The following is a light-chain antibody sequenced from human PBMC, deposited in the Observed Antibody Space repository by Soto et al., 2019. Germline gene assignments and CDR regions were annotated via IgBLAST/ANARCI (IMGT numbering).Light chain of an antibody. J-gene: IGKJ4*01. V-gene: IGKV1-33*01. Sequence: DIQMTQSPSSLSASVGDRVTITCQASQDISNFLNWYQQKPGKAPKLLIYDASNLETGVPSRFTGSGSGTDFTFTISSLQPEDIATYYCQQYDNLPLLTFGGGTNVDIK. CDR3: QQYDNLPLLT. CDR2: DAS. CDR1: QDISNF.